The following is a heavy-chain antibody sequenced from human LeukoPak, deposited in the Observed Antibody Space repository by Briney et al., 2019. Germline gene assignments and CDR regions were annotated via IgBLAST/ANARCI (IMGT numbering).Heavy chain of an antibody. V-gene: IGHV1-8*01. Sequence: ASVKVSCKASGYTFTSYDINWVRQATGQGLEWMGWMNPNSGNTGYAQKFQGRVTITADESTSTAYMELSSLRSEDTAVYYCARYSGSIINWFDPWGQGTLVTVSS. CDR2: MNPNSGNT. CDR3: ARYSGSIINWFDP. D-gene: IGHD6-19*01. J-gene: IGHJ5*02. CDR1: GYTFTSYD.